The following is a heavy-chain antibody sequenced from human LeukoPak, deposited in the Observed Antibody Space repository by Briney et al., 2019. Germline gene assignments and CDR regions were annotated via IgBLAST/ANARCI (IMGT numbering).Heavy chain of an antibody. CDR2: IKKDGSEQ. V-gene: IGHV3-7*01. Sequence: GGSLRLSCAAARFSISGYWMNWVRQAPGKGLEWVANIKKDGSEQYYVDSVKGRFTSSRDNAKNSLYLEMNSLRAEDTAVYYCARDPSRGYTYGYGDLWGQGTLVTVPS. CDR1: RFSISGYW. CDR3: ARDPSRGYTYGYGDL. D-gene: IGHD5-18*01. J-gene: IGHJ4*02.